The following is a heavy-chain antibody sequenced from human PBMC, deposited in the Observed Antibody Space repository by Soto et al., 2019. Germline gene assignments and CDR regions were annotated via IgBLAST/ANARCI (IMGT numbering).Heavy chain of an antibody. Sequence: QEQLVQSGAEVKQPGASVKFSCKASGYTFTGYYIHWVRQAPGQGLEWMGWINPKSGDTKYAQKFQGRVTVTRDTSISTAYMELSRLRADDTAVYYCARSSGGYSYNGMDVWGQGTTVTVSS. CDR1: GYTFTGYY. CDR2: INPKSGDT. D-gene: IGHD1-26*01. J-gene: IGHJ6*02. CDR3: ARSSGGYSYNGMDV. V-gene: IGHV1-2*02.